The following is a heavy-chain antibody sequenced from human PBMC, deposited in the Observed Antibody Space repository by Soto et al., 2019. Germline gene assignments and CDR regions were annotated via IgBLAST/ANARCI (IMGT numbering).Heavy chain of an antibody. Sequence: QVQLVESGGGVVQPGRSLRLSCAASGFTFSSYGMHWVRQAPGKGLEWVAVIWYDGSNKYYADSVKGRFTISRDNCKNALYLQMNSLRAEDTAVYYCARDRLHLWELSFNFGYWGQGTLGTVSS. CDR1: GFTFSSYG. CDR3: ARDRLHLWELSFNFGY. J-gene: IGHJ4*02. CDR2: IWYDGSNK. V-gene: IGHV3-33*01. D-gene: IGHD3-16*02.